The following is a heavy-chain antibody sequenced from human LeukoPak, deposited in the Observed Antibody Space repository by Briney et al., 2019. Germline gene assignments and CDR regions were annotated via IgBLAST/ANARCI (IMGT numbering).Heavy chain of an antibody. CDR2: TNPNSGGT. V-gene: IGHV1-2*02. CDR1: GYTFTGYY. CDR3: ARDHGYYYDSSGYNGDY. D-gene: IGHD3-22*01. J-gene: IGHJ4*02. Sequence: ALVKVSCKASGYTFTGYYMHWVRQAPGQGLEWMGWTNPNSGGTNYAQKFQGRVTMTRDTSISTAYMELSRLRSDDTAVYYCARDHGYYYDSSGYNGDYWGQGTLVTVSS.